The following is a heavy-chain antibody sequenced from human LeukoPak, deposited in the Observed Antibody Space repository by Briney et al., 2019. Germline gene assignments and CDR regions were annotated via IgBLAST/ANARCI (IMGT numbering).Heavy chain of an antibody. CDR1: GFTFSTYA. J-gene: IGHJ6*03. Sequence: GSLRLSCAASGFTFSTYAMSWIRQPPGKGLEWIGYIYYSGRTNYNPSLKSRVTISADTSKNQFSLKLSSVTAADTAVYYCARGEYSSSYYYYYYMDVWAKGTTVTVSS. D-gene: IGHD6-6*01. CDR3: ARGEYSSSYYYYYYMDV. V-gene: IGHV4-59*01. CDR2: IYYSGRT.